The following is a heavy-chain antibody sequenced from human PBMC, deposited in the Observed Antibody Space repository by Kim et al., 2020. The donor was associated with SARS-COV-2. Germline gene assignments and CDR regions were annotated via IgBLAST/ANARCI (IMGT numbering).Heavy chain of an antibody. CDR3: ASPLVVVVAAGDAFDI. V-gene: IGHV3-30*03. J-gene: IGHJ3*02. D-gene: IGHD2-15*01. CDR1: GFTFSSYG. CDR2: ISYDGSNK. Sequence: GGSLRLSCAASGFTFSSYGMHWVRQAPGKGLEWVAVISYDGSNKYYADSVKGRFTISRDNSKNTLYLQMNSLRAEDTAVYYCASPLVVVVAAGDAFDIWG.